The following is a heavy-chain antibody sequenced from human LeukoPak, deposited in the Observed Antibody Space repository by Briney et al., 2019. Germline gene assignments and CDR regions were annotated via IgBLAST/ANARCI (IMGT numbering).Heavy chain of an antibody. CDR3: AREGPGGYFDWLLSDYFDY. V-gene: IGHV3-21*01. J-gene: IGHJ4*02. CDR2: ISSSSSYI. CDR1: GFTFSSYS. Sequence: KTGGSLRLSCAASGFTFSSYSMNWVRQAPGKGLEWVSSISSSSSYIYYADSVKGRFTISRDNAKNSLYLQMNSLRAEDTAVYYCAREGPGGYFDWLLSDYFDYWGQGTLVTVSS. D-gene: IGHD3-9*01.